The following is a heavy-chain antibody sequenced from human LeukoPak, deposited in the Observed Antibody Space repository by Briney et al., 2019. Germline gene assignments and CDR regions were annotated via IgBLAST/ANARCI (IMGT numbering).Heavy chain of an antibody. CDR2: ISAYNGNT. CDR1: GYTFTSYG. J-gene: IGHJ4*02. CDR3: ARDFPYSSGWQGFDY. D-gene: IGHD6-19*01. Sequence: ASVKVSCKASGYTFTSYGISWVRQAPGQGLEWMGWISAYNGNTNYAQKLQGRVTMTTDTSTSAAYMELRSLRSDDTAVYYCARDFPYSSGWQGFDYWGQGTLVTVFS. V-gene: IGHV1-18*01.